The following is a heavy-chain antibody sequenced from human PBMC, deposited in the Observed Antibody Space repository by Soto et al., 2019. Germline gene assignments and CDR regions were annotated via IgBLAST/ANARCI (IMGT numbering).Heavy chain of an antibody. CDR3: AKAPTVTTRIYYYYYYMDV. CDR1: GFTFSSYG. Sequence: QVQLVESGGGVVQPGRSLRLSCAASGFTFSSYGMHWVRQAPGKGLEWVAVISYDGSNKYYADSVKGRFIISRDNSKNTLYLQMNSLRAEDTAVYYCAKAPTVTTRIYYYYYYMDVWGKGTTVTVSS. J-gene: IGHJ6*03. D-gene: IGHD4-17*01. V-gene: IGHV3-30*18. CDR2: ISYDGSNK.